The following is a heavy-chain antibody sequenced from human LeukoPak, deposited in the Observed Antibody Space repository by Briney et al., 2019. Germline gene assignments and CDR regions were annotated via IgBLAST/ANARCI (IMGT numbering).Heavy chain of an antibody. CDR1: GFTFSNYW. D-gene: IGHD2-2*01. CDR3: AKAGPWGYCSSTSCYSEFDY. V-gene: IGHV3-74*01. Sequence: GGSLRLSCAASGFTFSNYWMHWVRQAPGKGLVWVSRINSDGSTTSYADSVKGRFTISRDNAKNTLYLQMNSLRAEDTAVYYCAKAGPWGYCSSTSCYSEFDYWGQGTLVTVSS. J-gene: IGHJ4*02. CDR2: INSDGSTT.